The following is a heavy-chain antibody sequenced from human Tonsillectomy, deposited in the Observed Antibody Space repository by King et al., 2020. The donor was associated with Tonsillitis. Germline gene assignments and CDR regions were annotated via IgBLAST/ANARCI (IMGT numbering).Heavy chain of an antibody. J-gene: IGHJ3*02. D-gene: IGHD3-22*01. V-gene: IGHV4-39*07. CDR2: IYYSGST. CDR1: SGSISSSSYY. Sequence: MQLQESGPGLVKPSETLSLTCTVSSGSISSSSYYWGWIRQPPGKGLEWIVSIYYSGSTYYNSSLKSRVTILINTSKNHFSLKLSSVTAADTAVYYCARPAPLGGSGYYDAFDTWGQGTMVTVSS. CDR3: ARPAPLGGSGYYDAFDT.